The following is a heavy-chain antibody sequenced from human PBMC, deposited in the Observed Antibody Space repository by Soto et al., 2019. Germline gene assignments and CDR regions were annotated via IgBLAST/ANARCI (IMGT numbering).Heavy chain of an antibody. Sequence: QVQLVESGGGVVQPGRSLRLSCAASGFTFSSYGMHWVRQAPGKGLEWVAVISYDGSNKYYADSVKARFTISRDNSKNALYLQMNSLRAEDTAVYYCAKGVMTTVVTHFDYWGQETLVTVSS. CDR3: AKGVMTTVVTHFDY. CDR2: ISYDGSNK. J-gene: IGHJ4*02. CDR1: GFTFSSYG. V-gene: IGHV3-30*18. D-gene: IGHD4-17*01.